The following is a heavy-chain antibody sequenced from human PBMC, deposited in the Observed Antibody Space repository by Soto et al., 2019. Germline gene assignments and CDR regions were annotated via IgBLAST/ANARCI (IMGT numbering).Heavy chain of an antibody. J-gene: IGHJ5*02. CDR3: ARSAYYDFWSGKGWFDP. D-gene: IGHD3-3*01. Sequence: QVQLVQSGAEVKKPGSSVKVSCKASGGTFSSYAISWVRQAPGQGLEGMGGIIPIFGTANYAQKFQDRVTIPADKSTSTAYMELSSLRSEDTAVYYCARSAYYDFWSGKGWFDPWGQGTLVTVSS. CDR2: IIPIFGTA. V-gene: IGHV1-69*14. CDR1: GGTFSSYA.